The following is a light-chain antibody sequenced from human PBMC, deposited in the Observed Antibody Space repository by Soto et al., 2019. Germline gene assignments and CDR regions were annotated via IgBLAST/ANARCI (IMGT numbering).Light chain of an antibody. V-gene: IGKV3-20*01. CDR2: DAS. J-gene: IGKJ1*01. CDR1: QSVRDSH. CDR3: EQYDNQQWT. Sequence: EIVLTQSPGTLSSSPGGRATLSCRASQSVRDSHLAWFQQKPGQAPRLLIYDASRRATGIPERFSGSGSGTEFTLTISRLEPEDFAVYYCEQYDNQQWTFGQGTKVEIK.